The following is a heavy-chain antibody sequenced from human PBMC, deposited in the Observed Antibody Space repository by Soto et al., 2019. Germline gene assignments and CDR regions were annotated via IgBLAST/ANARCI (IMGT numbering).Heavy chain of an antibody. CDR3: AAPNGEQYYYYGIDF. V-gene: IGHV1-58*01. D-gene: IGHD1-1*01. Sequence: SVKVSCKASGFTFTSSAVQWVRQARGQRLEWIGWIVVGSGNTNYAQKFQERVTITRDMSTSTAYMELSSLRSDDTAVYYCAAPNGEQYYYYGIDFWGQGTTVTVSS. CDR1: GFTFTSSA. CDR2: IVVGSGNT. J-gene: IGHJ6*02.